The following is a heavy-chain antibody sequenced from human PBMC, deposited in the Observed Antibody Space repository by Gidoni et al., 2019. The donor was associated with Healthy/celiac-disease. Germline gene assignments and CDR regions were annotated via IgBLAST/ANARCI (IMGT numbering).Heavy chain of an antibody. CDR3: ARAPRGSNWFDP. CDR2: INSDGSST. Sequence: EVQLVESGGGLVQPGGSLRLSCAASGFTFSSYWMHWVRQAPGKGLVWVSRINSDGSSTSYADSVKGRFTISRDNAKNTLYLQMNSLRAEDTAVYYCARAPRGSNWFDPWGQGTLVTVSS. V-gene: IGHV3-74*01. J-gene: IGHJ5*02. CDR1: GFTFSSYW. D-gene: IGHD3-10*01.